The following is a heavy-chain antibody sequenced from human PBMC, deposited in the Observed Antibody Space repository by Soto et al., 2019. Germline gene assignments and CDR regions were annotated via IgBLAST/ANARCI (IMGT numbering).Heavy chain of an antibody. Sequence: QVQLVESGGGVVPPGKSLTLACIASGFTFSGYAMHWVRQAPGKGLEWVSIIAHDGSNEYYADSVKGRFTISRDNSKNTLFLQINNLRPEDTAIYYCARWEHLNLWGQGTLVTVSS. CDR3: ARWEHLNL. CDR2: IAHDGSNE. V-gene: IGHV3-30-3*01. D-gene: IGHD1-26*01. CDR1: GFTFSGYA. J-gene: IGHJ5*02.